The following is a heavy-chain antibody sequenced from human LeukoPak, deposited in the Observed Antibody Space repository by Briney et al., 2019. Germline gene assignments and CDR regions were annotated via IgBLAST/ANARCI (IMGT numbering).Heavy chain of an antibody. J-gene: IGHJ4*02. V-gene: IGHV3-30*04. CDR2: ISSDASIT. D-gene: IGHD5-18*01. CDR3: ANDLGWIQLNLG. CDR1: GFTFNSYS. Sequence: PGGSLRLSCAASGFTFNSYSMHWVRQAPGKGLEWVAVISSDASITYYADSVKGRFTVSRDNSKDTLYLQMNSLRAEDTAVYYCANDLGWIQLNLGRGQGTLVTVSS.